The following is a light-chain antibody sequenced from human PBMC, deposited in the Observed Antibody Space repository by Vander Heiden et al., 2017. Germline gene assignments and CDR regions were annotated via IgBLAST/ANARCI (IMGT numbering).Light chain of an antibody. Sequence: DIVMTQSPLSLPVTTGEQASISCRSSQSLLHSNGYNYLDWYLQKPGQSPQLLIYLGSNRDSGVPDRFSGSGSGTDFTLKISRVEADNVGVYYCMQALQTPLTFGGGTKVEIK. V-gene: IGKV2-28*01. CDR2: LGS. CDR3: MQALQTPLT. J-gene: IGKJ4*01. CDR1: QSLLHSNGYNY.